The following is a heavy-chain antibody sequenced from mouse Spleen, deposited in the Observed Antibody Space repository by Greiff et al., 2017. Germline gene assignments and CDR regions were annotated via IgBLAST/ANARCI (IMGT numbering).Heavy chain of an antibody. CDR3: AYYYGSSLDWYFDV. V-gene: IGHV14-3*01. J-gene: IGHJ1*03. CDR2: IDPANGNT. CDR1: GFNIKNTY. Sequence: VQGVESVAELVRPGASVKLSCTASGFNIKNTYMHWVKQRPEQGLEWIGRIDPANGNTKYAPKFQGKATITADTSSNTAYLQLSSLTSEDTAIYYCAYYYGSSLDWYFDVWGTGTTVTVSS. D-gene: IGHD1-1*01.